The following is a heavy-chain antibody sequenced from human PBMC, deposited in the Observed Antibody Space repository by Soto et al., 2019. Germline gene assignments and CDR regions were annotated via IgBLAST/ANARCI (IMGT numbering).Heavy chain of an antibody. J-gene: IGHJ6*03. Sequence: QVHLEQWGAGLLNPSETLSLTCAVYGGSLSGYYWSWVRQSPGKGLEWMGEINHSWPANYNPSLKTRVTISADASKHQFSLRLTSVTAADSAIYYCASYHFLDLWTGSRHYMDVWSRGTPVTVSS. CDR1: GGSLSGYY. CDR3: ASYHFLDLWTGSRHYMDV. V-gene: IGHV4-34*02. D-gene: IGHD3-9*01. CDR2: INHSWPA.